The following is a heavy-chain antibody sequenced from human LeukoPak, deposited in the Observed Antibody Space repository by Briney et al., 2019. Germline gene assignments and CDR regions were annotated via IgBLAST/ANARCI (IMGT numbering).Heavy chain of an antibody. Sequence: GGSLRLSCAASGFTFSSYWMHWLRQAPGKGLVWVSRINSDGSSTSYADSVKRRFTTAKENAKNTLYLQMNSLRAEDTAVYYCARDLYSYGSYYYYYGMDVWGQGTTVTVSS. CDR3: ARDLYSYGSYYYYYGMDV. CDR1: GFTFSSYW. CDR2: INSDGSST. V-gene: IGHV3-74*01. J-gene: IGHJ6*02. D-gene: IGHD5-18*01.